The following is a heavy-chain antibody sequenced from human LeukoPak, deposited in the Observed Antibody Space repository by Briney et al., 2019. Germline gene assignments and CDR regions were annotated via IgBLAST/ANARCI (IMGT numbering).Heavy chain of an antibody. Sequence: ASVKVSCKASGGTFSSYAISWVRQASGQRLGWMGWMNPNTGSTGYAQTFQGRVTMTRDTATSTAYMELRGLRSEDTAVYYCVRDGEGVAISVNYWFDPWGQGTLVTVSS. CDR3: VRDGEGVAISVNYWFDP. D-gene: IGHD3-10*01. CDR2: MNPNTGST. CDR1: GGTFSSYA. J-gene: IGHJ5*02. V-gene: IGHV1-8*02.